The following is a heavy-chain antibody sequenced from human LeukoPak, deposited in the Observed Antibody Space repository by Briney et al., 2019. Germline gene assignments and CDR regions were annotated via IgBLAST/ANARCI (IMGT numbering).Heavy chain of an antibody. J-gene: IGHJ5*02. Sequence: SETLSLTFTVSGGSISSYYWSWIRQPAGKGLEWIGRIYTSGSTNYNPSLKSRVTMSVDTSKNQFSLKLSSVTAADTAVYYCARDIFDYGGRGNWFDPWGQGTLVTVSS. V-gene: IGHV4-4*07. CDR1: GGSISSYY. CDR3: ARDIFDYGGRGNWFDP. CDR2: IYTSGST. D-gene: IGHD4-23*01.